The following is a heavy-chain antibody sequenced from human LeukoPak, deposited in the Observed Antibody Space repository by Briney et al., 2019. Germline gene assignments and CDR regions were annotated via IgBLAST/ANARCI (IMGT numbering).Heavy chain of an antibody. D-gene: IGHD3-10*01. CDR2: IYYSGIT. Sequence: SETLSLTCTVSGGPISDSYCTWFRQPPGKALEWIGYIYYSGITNYNPSLTSRVTLPVDKSMNHLSLKLTSVAAADTAVYYCVRMRVRGVEGDYWGQGTLVTVSS. V-gene: IGHV4-59*13. CDR1: GGPISDSY. J-gene: IGHJ4*02. CDR3: VRMRVRGVEGDY.